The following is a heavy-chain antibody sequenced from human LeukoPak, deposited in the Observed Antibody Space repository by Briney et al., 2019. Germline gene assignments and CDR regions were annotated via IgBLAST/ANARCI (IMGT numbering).Heavy chain of an antibody. CDR2: ISYDGSNK. CDR1: GFTFSSYG. J-gene: IGHJ6*02. CDR3: ARGGQGYYYYGMDV. V-gene: IGHV3-30*03. Sequence: GRSLRLSCAASGFTFSSYGMPRVRQAPGQGLEWVAVISYDGSNKYYADSVKGRFTISRDNSKNTLYLQMNSLRAEDTAVYYCARGGQGYYYYGMDVWGQGTTVTVSS.